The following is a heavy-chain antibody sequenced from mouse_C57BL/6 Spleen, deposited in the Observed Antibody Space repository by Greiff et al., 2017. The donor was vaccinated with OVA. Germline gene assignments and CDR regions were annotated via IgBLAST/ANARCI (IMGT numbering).Heavy chain of an antibody. V-gene: IGHV1-42*01. Sequence: EVQLQQSGPELVKPGASVKISCKASGYSFTGYYMNWVKQSPEKSLEWIGEINPSTGGTTYNQKFKAKATLTVEKSSSTAYMQLKSLTSEDSAVYYCERDNYFDDWGQGTTLTVSS. CDR3: ERDNYFDD. CDR1: GYSFTGYY. CDR2: INPSTGGT. J-gene: IGHJ2*01.